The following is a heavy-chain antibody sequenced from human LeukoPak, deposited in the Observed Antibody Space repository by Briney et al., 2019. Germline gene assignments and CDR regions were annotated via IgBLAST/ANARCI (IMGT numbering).Heavy chain of an antibody. CDR2: IYSGGST. CDR1: GFTVRTNY. D-gene: IGHD2-2*01. V-gene: IGHV3-53*01. Sequence: GGSLRLSCAASGFTVRTNYMSWVRQAPGKGLEWVSIIYSGGSTYYADSVKGRFTISRDISKNTLYLQMNSLRAEDTAVYYCAKIPKGGYFDSWGQGTLVTVSS. J-gene: IGHJ4*02. CDR3: AKIPKGGYFDS.